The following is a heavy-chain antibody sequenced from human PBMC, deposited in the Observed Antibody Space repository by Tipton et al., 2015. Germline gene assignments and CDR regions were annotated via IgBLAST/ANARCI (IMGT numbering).Heavy chain of an antibody. CDR2: LNSDGSTT. Sequence: SLRLSCVASGFTFSGSWMHWVRQAPGKGLVWVSHLNSDGSTTDYADSVKGRFTISRDNARNSLYLQMDSLRVEDTAVYYCARDDYGDYGAYGMDVWGRGTTVTVSS. J-gene: IGHJ6*02. CDR1: GFTFSGSW. CDR3: ARDDYGDYGAYGMDV. V-gene: IGHV3-74*01. D-gene: IGHD4-17*01.